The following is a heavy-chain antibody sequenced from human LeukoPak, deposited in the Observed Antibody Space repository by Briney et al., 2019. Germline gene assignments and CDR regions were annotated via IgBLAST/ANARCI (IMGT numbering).Heavy chain of an antibody. CDR3: ARVGYQLPSFDY. V-gene: IGHV3-21*01. CDR1: GFTLSSYS. CDR2: ISSSSSYI. Sequence: GGSLRLSCAASGFTLSSYSMNWVRQAPGKGLEWVSSISSSSSYIYYADSGKGRFTISRDNAKNSLYLQMNSLRAEDTAVYYCARVGYQLPSFDYWGQGTLVTVSS. D-gene: IGHD2-2*01. J-gene: IGHJ4*02.